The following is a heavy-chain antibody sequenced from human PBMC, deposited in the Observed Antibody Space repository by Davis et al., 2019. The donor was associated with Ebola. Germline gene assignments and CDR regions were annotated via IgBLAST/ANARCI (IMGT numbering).Heavy chain of an antibody. J-gene: IGHJ4*02. V-gene: IGHV4-34*01. CDR2: INHSGST. CDR1: GGSFSDYY. CDR3: ARVWNDYGSGSYYDY. Sequence: MPSETLSLTCAVHGGSFSDYYWNWIRQAPGKGLEWIGEINHSGSTNYNPSLKSRVTISVDTSKNQFSLKLSSVTTADTAVYYCARVWNDYGSGSYYDYWGQGILVTVSS. D-gene: IGHD3-10*01.